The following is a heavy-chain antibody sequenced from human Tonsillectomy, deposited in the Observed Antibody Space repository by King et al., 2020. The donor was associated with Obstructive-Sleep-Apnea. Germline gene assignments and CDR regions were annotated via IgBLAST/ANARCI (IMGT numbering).Heavy chain of an antibody. J-gene: IGHJ4*02. D-gene: IGHD1-26*01. CDR2: IDPSDSYT. Sequence: QLVQSGAEVKMPGESLRISCKGSGYSFSKFWISWVRQMPGKGLEWMGRIDPSDSYTSYSPSFQGHVTISVDKSISIAYLQWSSLQASDTAMYYCARRKASSGSYQYWGQGALVIVSS. CDR1: GYSFSKFW. V-gene: IGHV5-10-1*01. CDR3: ARRKASSGSYQY.